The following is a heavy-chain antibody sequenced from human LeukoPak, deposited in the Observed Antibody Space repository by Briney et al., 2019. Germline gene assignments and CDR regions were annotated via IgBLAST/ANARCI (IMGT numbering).Heavy chain of an antibody. J-gene: IGHJ4*02. D-gene: IGHD5-12*01. CDR1: GFTFSSYS. Sequence: GGSLRLSCAASGFTFSSYSMNWVRQAPGKGLEWVSSISTSSRYIYYADSVKGRFAISRDNAKNSLNLQMNSLRAEDTAVYYCARRTITAGFGFDYWGQGTLVTVSS. V-gene: IGHV3-21*01. CDR3: ARRTITAGFGFDY. CDR2: ISTSSRYI.